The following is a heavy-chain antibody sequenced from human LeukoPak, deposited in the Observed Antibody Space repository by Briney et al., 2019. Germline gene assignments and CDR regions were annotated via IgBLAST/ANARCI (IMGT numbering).Heavy chain of an antibody. CDR3: ARDSGWYGNYYYYYMDV. V-gene: IGHV4-61*02. CDR2: IYTSGST. CDR1: GGSISSGSYY. J-gene: IGHJ6*03. D-gene: IGHD6-19*01. Sequence: SQTLSLTCTVSGGSISSGSYYWSWIRQPAGKGLEWIGRIYTSGSTNYNPSLKSRVTISVDTSKNQFSLKLSSVTAADTAVYYCARDSGWYGNYYYYYMDVWGKGTTVTISS.